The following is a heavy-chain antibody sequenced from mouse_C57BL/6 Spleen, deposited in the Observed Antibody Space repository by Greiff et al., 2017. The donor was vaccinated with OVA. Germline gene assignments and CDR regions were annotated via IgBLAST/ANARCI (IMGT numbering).Heavy chain of an antibody. CDR3: AREGLLYYFDY. CDR1: GFTFSDYG. Sequence: EVKVEESGGGLVKPGGSLKLSCAASGFTFSDYGMHWVRQAPEKGLEWVAYISSGSSTIYYADTVKGRFTISRDNAKNTLFLQMTSLRSEDTAMYYCAREGLLYYFDYWGQGTTLTVSS. J-gene: IGHJ2*01. V-gene: IGHV5-17*01. CDR2: ISSGSSTI. D-gene: IGHD3-3*01.